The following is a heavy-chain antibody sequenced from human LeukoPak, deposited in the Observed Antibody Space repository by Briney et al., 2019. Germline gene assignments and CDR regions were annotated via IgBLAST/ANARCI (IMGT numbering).Heavy chain of an antibody. Sequence: PSETLSLTCTVSGYSISSGYYWGWIRQPPGKGLEWIGNIYHFGTTHYNPSLKSRVTISVDTSKNQFSLKLSSVTAADTAVYYCARVGYCSGGSCYSGVFDYWGQGTLVTVSS. J-gene: IGHJ4*02. D-gene: IGHD2-15*01. V-gene: IGHV4-38-2*02. CDR1: GYSISSGYY. CDR2: IYHFGTT. CDR3: ARVGYCSGGSCYSGVFDY.